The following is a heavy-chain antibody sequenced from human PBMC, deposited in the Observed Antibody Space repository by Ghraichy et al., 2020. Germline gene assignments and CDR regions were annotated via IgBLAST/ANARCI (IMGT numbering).Heavy chain of an antibody. CDR3: AIAPYPARSFYNLGY. CDR1: GFTFSTYD. Sequence: GGSLRHSCAASGFTFSTYDLTWVRQAPGKGLEFVSSITTSRGRTYYGESVKGRFAISRDNSNNTLFLQMNSLRVEDTAVYYCAIAPYPARSFYNLGYWGQGTQVTVSS. J-gene: IGHJ4*02. D-gene: IGHD1-1*01. V-gene: IGHV3-23*01. CDR2: ITTSRGRT.